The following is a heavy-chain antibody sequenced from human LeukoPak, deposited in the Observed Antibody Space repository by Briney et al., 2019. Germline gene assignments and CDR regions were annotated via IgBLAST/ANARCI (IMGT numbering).Heavy chain of an antibody. CDR3: ARVGYSDESIDY. Sequence: PGGSLRLSCAASGFTFSTYWMTWVRQAPGKGLEWVANLNQDGSDKYYVDSVKGRFIISRDNAKNSLYLQMNSLRAEDTAVYYCARVGYSDESIDYWGQGTLVTVSS. CDR2: LNQDGSDK. J-gene: IGHJ4*02. D-gene: IGHD4-17*01. V-gene: IGHV3-7*05. CDR1: GFTFSTYW.